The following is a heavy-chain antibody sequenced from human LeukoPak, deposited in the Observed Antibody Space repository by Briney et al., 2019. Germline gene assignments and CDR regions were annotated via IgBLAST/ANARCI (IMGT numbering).Heavy chain of an antibody. Sequence: GESLKISCKGSGYSFTSYWISWGRQMPGKGLEWMGRIDPSDSYTNYSPSFQGHVTISADKSISTAFLQWSSLKASDTAMYYCARVVREEDGMDVWGQGTTVTVSS. CDR3: ARVVREEDGMDV. CDR2: IDPSDSYT. V-gene: IGHV5-10-1*01. D-gene: IGHD3-16*02. J-gene: IGHJ6*02. CDR1: GYSFTSYW.